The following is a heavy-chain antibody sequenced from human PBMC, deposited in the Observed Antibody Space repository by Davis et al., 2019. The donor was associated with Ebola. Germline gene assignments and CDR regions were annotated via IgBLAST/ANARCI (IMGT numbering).Heavy chain of an antibody. D-gene: IGHD6-6*01. Sequence: ASVKVSCKASGYTFTSYGISWVRQAPGQGLEWMGWISAYNGNTNYAQKLQGRVTMTTDTSTSTAYMELRSLRSDDTAVYYCARAAVPYSSSPTTIFDYWGQGTLVTVSS. J-gene: IGHJ4*02. CDR3: ARAAVPYSSSPTTIFDY. CDR1: GYTFTSYG. V-gene: IGHV1-18*01. CDR2: ISAYNGNT.